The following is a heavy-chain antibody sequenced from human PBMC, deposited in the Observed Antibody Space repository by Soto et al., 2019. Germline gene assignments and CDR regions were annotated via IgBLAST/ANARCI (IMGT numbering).Heavy chain of an antibody. V-gene: IGHV3-48*01. J-gene: IGHJ4*02. CDR2: ISSSSSTI. D-gene: IGHD3-10*01. CDR3: ARDPLWFGELLLDY. CDR1: GFTFSSYS. Sequence: EVQLVESGGGLVQPGGSLRLSCAVSGFTFSSYSMNWVRQAPGKGLEWVSYISSSSSTIYYADSVKGRFTISRDNAKNSLYLQMNSLRAEDTAVYYCARDPLWFGELLLDYWGQRTLVTVSS.